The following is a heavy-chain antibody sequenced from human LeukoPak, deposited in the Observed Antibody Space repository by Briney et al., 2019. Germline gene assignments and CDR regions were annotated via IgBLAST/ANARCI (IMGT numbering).Heavy chain of an antibody. CDR3: ARDRSYDSSGYYNFDY. V-gene: IGHV4-4*07. D-gene: IGHD3-22*01. J-gene: IGHJ4*02. CDR2: IYRSGST. Sequence: PSETLSLTCTVSGGSISAYYWSWIRQPAGKGLEWIGRIYRSGSTNYNPSLRSRVTMSVDTSKNQFSLRLKSVAAADTALYYCARDRSYDSSGYYNFDYWGQGTLVTVSS. CDR1: GGSISAYY.